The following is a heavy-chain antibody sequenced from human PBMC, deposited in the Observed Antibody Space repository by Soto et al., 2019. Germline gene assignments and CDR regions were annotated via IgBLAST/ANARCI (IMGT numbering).Heavy chain of an antibody. CDR3: ARERTYQLFGDDALDF. CDR2: IYSSGKT. J-gene: IGHJ3*01. V-gene: IGHV4-4*07. CDR1: GGSLNNYN. Sequence: QVQLQESGPGLVRPSETLSLTCTVSGGSLNNYNWTWIRQSAGTGLEWIGRIYSSGKTYYNPSLKSRVTLSLDMLKNHISLKVTSVTAADTARYYCARERTYQLFGDDALDFWGLGTMVTVSS. D-gene: IGHD2-2*01.